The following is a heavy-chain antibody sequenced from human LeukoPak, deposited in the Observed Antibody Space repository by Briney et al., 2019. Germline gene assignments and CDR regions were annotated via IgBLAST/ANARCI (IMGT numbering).Heavy chain of an antibody. CDR2: IYPGDSDT. CDR3: ARHYASGTYYNPLGY. D-gene: IGHD3-10*01. V-gene: IGHV5-51*01. Sequence: GESLQISCQGSGHSFTTNWIAWVRQMPGKGLGWMGTIYPGDSDTRYSPSFRGQVTISADKSISTTYLQWSSLKASDTAMYYCARHYASGTYYNPLGYWGQGTLVTVSS. CDR1: GHSFTTNW. J-gene: IGHJ4*02.